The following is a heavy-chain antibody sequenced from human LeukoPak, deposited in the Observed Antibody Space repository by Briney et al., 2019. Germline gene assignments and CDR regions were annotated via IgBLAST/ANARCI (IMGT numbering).Heavy chain of an antibody. J-gene: IGHJ3*01. Sequence: GASVKVSCKASGYTFTSYAISWVRQAPGQGLERMGWIGTYNGNPDYTQSLQGRVTMTTDTSTSTAYMELRSLKSDDTAVYYCAREDPGGAFDVWGRGTMVIVSS. CDR1: GYTFTSYA. CDR2: IGTYNGNP. D-gene: IGHD3-16*01. CDR3: AREDPGGAFDV. V-gene: IGHV1-18*01.